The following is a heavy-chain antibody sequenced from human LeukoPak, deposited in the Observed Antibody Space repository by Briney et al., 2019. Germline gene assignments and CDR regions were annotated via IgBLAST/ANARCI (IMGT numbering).Heavy chain of an antibody. J-gene: IGHJ3*02. V-gene: IGHV1-18*01. Sequence: ASVKVSCKASGFTFTSYAFSWVRQAPGQGLEWMGWISAYNGNTNYAQKLQGRVSMTTDTSTSTVYMELSSLRSEDTAVYYCARGRGGWDDAFDIWGQGTMVTVSS. CDR1: GFTFTSYA. CDR2: ISAYNGNT. D-gene: IGHD4-23*01. CDR3: ARGRGGWDDAFDI.